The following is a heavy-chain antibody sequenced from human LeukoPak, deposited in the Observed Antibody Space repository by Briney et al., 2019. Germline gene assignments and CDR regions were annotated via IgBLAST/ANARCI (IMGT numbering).Heavy chain of an antibody. J-gene: IGHJ3*02. D-gene: IGHD6-13*01. CDR2: IYYSGST. CDR1: GGSISSSSYY. CDR3: ARDPNSSSWNFGAFDI. V-gene: IGHV4-39*07. Sequence: SETLSLTCTVSGGSISSSSYYWGWIRQPPGKGLEWIGSIYYSGSTYYNPSLKSRVTISVDTSKNQFSLKLSSVTAADTAVYYCARDPNSSSWNFGAFDIWGQGTMVTVSS.